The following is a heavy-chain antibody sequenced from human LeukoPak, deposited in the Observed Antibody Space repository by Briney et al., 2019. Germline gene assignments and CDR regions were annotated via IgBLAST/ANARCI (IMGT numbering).Heavy chain of an antibody. CDR3: ARDNFVWSGYFSLDY. CDR2: INHSGST. V-gene: IGHV4-34*01. J-gene: IGHJ4*02. D-gene: IGHD3-3*01. Sequence: SETLSLTCAVYGGSFSGYYWSWIRQPPGKGLEWIGEINHSGSTNYNPSLKSRVTISVDTSKNQFSLKLSSVTAADTAVYYCARDNFVWSGYFSLDYWGQGTLVTVSS. CDR1: GGSFSGYY.